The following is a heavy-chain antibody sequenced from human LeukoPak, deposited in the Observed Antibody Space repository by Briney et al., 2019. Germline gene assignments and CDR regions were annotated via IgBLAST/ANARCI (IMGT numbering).Heavy chain of an antibody. V-gene: IGHV4-59*01. J-gene: IGHJ4*02. Sequence: SETLSLTCTVSGGSISSYYWSWIRQPPGKGLEWIGYIYYSGSTNYNPSLKSRVTISVDTSKNHFSLKLSSVTAADTAVYYCARGDNWGLFDYWGQGTLVTVSS. CDR2: IYYSGST. CDR3: ARGDNWGLFDY. D-gene: IGHD1-1*01. CDR1: GGSISSYY.